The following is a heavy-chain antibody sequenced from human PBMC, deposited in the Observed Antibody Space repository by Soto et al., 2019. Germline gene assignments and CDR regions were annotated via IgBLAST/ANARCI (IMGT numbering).Heavy chain of an antibody. J-gene: IGHJ2*01. V-gene: IGHV3-33*01. Sequence: GGSLRLSCAASGFTFSSYGMHWVRQAPGKGLEWVAVIWYDGSNKYYADSVKGRFTISRDNSKNTLYLQMNSLRAEDTAVYYCARDSRPDWNYFTGDQISGYFDLWGRGTLVTVSS. CDR1: GFTFSSYG. CDR3: ARDSRPDWNYFTGDQISGYFDL. D-gene: IGHD1-7*01. CDR2: IWYDGSNK.